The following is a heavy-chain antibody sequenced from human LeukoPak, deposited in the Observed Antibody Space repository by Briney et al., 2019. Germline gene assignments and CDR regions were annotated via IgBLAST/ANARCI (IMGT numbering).Heavy chain of an antibody. CDR3: ARGRSNYYGMDV. CDR1: VGSISSSNW. CDR2: IYYNGNT. J-gene: IGHJ6*02. V-gene: IGHV4-4*02. Sequence: PSGTLSLTCAVSVGSISSSNWWSWVRQPPGKGLEWIGYIYYNGNTNYSPSLKSRVTMSVDTSKNLFSLKVSSVTAADTAVYYCARGRSNYYGMDVWGQGTTVTVSS. D-gene: IGHD1-26*01.